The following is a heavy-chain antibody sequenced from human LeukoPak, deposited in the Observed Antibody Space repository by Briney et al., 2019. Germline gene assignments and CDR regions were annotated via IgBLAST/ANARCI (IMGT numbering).Heavy chain of an antibody. J-gene: IGHJ4*02. CDR3: ARGTMTDNPHYFDF. V-gene: IGHV1-18*01. Sequence: ASVKVSCKASGYTFATSGIAWVRQAPGQGLEWMGWISVDNGYTKYSQKLQGRVTMTADTSTSTAYLELRSLRFNDTAVFYCARGTMTDNPHYFDFRGQGTLVSVSS. CDR2: ISVDNGYT. D-gene: IGHD2-15*01. CDR1: GYTFATSG.